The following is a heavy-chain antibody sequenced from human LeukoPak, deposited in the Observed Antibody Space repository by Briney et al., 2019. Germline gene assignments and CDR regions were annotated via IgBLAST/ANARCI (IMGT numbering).Heavy chain of an antibody. CDR3: ARGPTIFGVVCDY. V-gene: IGHV1-2*02. Sequence: ASVKVSCKASGYTFTGYYMHWVQQAPGQGLEWMGWINPNSGGTNYAQKFQGRVTMTRDTSISTAYMELSRLRSDDTAVYYCARGPTIFGVVCDYWGQGTLVTVSS. CDR2: INPNSGGT. J-gene: IGHJ4*02. D-gene: IGHD3-3*01. CDR1: GYTFTGYY.